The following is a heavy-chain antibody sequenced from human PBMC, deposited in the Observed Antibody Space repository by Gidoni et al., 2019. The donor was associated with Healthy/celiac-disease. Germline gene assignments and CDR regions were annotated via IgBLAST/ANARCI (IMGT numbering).Heavy chain of an antibody. J-gene: IGHJ4*02. D-gene: IGHD3-10*01. CDR2: IWYDGSNK. CDR1: GFTFSSYG. CDR3: ARAGSAMVRGVDIDY. V-gene: IGHV3-33*01. Sequence: QVQLVESGGGVVQPGRSLRLSCAASGFTFSSYGMHWVRQAPGKGLGWVAVIWYDGSNKYYADSVKGRFTISRDNSKNTLYLQMNSLRAEDTAVYYCARAGSAMVRGVDIDYWGQGTLVTVSS.